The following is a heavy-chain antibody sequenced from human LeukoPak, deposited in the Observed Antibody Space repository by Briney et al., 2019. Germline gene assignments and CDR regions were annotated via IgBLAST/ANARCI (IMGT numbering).Heavy chain of an antibody. J-gene: IGHJ4*02. CDR2: IYSGGST. Sequence: PGGSLRLSCAASGFTVSSNYMSWVRQAPGKGLEWVSVIYSGGSTYYADSVKGRFTVSRDNSKNTLYLQMNSLRAEDTAVYYCARGPTRANSTDYWGQGALVTVSS. CDR1: GFTVSSNY. V-gene: IGHV3-53*01. CDR3: ARGPTRANSTDY. D-gene: IGHD2/OR15-2a*01.